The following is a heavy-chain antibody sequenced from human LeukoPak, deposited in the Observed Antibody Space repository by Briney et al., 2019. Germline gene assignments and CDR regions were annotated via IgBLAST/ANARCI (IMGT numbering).Heavy chain of an antibody. CDR1: GYTFTTFG. Sequence: ASVKVSCKASGYTFTTFGISWVRQAPGQGLEWMGWISTYNGDTHYAQKLQGRATMTTDTSTSTAYMELRSLRSDDTAVYYCAREYCSGGSCYNADYWGQGTLVTVSS. J-gene: IGHJ4*02. V-gene: IGHV1-18*01. CDR3: AREYCSGGSCYNADY. CDR2: ISTYNGDT. D-gene: IGHD2-15*01.